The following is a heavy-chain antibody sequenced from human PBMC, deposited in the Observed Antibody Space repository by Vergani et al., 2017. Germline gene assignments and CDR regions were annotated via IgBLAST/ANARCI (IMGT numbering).Heavy chain of an antibody. CDR3: AGEWELLGWFEP. CDR1: GGTFSSYA. V-gene: IGHV1-69*04. J-gene: IGHJ5*02. Sequence: QVQLVQSGAEVKKPGSSVKVSCKASGGTFSSYAISWVRQAPGQGLEWMGRIIPILGIANYAQKFQGRVTITADKSTSTAYMGLSSLRSEDTAVYYCAGEWELLGWFEPWGQGTLVTVSS. D-gene: IGHD1-26*01. CDR2: IIPILGIA.